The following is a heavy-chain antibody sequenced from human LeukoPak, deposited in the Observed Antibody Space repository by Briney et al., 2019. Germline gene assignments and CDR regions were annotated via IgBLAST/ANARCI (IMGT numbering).Heavy chain of an antibody. Sequence: PSQTLSLTCAVSGGSISSGGYSWSWIRQPPGKGLEWIGYIYHSGSTYYNPSLKSRVTISVDRSKNQFSLKLSSVTAAGTAVYYCARGRIVVVPADDYWFDPWGQGTLVTVSS. J-gene: IGHJ5*02. CDR3: ARGRIVVVPADDYWFDP. CDR2: IYHSGST. V-gene: IGHV4-30-2*01. CDR1: GGSISSGGYS. D-gene: IGHD2-2*01.